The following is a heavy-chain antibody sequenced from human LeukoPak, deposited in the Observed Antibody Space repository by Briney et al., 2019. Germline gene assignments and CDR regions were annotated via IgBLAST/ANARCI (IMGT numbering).Heavy chain of an antibody. CDR1: GGSISSYY. CDR2: TYYSGST. J-gene: IGHJ5*02. Sequence: PSETLSLTCTVSGGSISSYYWSWIRQPPGKGLEWIGYTYYSGSTNYNPSLKSRVTISVDTSKNQFSLKLSSVTAADTAVYYCARLGADILTGYNIIPWGQGTLVTVSS. CDR3: ARLGADILTGYNIIP. D-gene: IGHD3-9*01. V-gene: IGHV4-59*08.